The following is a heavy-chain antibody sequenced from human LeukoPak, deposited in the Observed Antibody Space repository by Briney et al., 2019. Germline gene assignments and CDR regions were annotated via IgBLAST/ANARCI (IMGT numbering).Heavy chain of an antibody. CDR3: ARDFSYYGSGSYFDY. Sequence: GGSLRLSCAASGFAFSSYGMHWVRQAPGKGLEWVAVISYDGSNKYYADSVKGRFTISRDNSKNTLYLQMNSLRAEDTAVYYCARDFSYYGSGSYFDYWGQGTLVTVSS. J-gene: IGHJ4*02. V-gene: IGHV3-30*03. CDR1: GFAFSSYG. CDR2: ISYDGSNK. D-gene: IGHD3-10*01.